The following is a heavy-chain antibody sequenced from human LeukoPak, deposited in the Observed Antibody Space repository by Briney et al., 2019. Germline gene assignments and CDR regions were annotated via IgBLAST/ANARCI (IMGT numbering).Heavy chain of an antibody. Sequence: ASVKVSCKASGYTFTGYYMHWVRQAPGQGLEWMGWINPNSGGTNYAQKFQGRVTMTRDTSISTAYMELSRLRSDDTAVYYCARGSRRQWLASYAFDIWGQGTMVTVSS. CDR3: ARGSRRQWLASYAFDI. V-gene: IGHV1-2*02. D-gene: IGHD6-19*01. J-gene: IGHJ3*02. CDR2: INPNSGGT. CDR1: GYTFTGYY.